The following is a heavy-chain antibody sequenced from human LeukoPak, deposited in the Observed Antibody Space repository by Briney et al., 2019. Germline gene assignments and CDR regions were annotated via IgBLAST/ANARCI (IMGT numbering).Heavy chain of an antibody. CDR1: GLTFSSYS. CDR3: ARARRNTNRYYMDV. CDR2: ISSSSSTI. Sequence: PGGSLRLSCAASGLTFSSYSMNWVRQAPGKGLEWVSYISSSSSTIYYADSVKGRFTISRDNAKNSLYLQMNSLRAEDTAVYYCARARRNTNRYYMDVWGKGTPVTVSS. V-gene: IGHV3-48*01. J-gene: IGHJ6*03.